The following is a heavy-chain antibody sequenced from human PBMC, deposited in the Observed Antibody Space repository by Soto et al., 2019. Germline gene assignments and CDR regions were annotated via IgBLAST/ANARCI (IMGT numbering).Heavy chain of an antibody. CDR3: ARVRRIGMSGSPGDS. V-gene: IGHV4-38-2*01. J-gene: IGHJ4*02. CDR2: IYFTGTT. D-gene: IGHD3-10*01. CDR1: GYAISSGLY. Sequence: PSETLSLTCDVSGYAISSGLYWAWIRQPPGMRLEWIGNIYFTGTTSYNPSLKTRVTMSVDTSKNQFSLRLSSVTAADTAVFYCARVRRIGMSGSPGDSWGQGTQVTVSS.